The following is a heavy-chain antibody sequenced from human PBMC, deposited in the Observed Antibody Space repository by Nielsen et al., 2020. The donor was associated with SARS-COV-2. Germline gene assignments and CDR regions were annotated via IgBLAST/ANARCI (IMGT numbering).Heavy chain of an antibody. CDR1: GFTFSSLG. J-gene: IGHJ3*01. Sequence: GESLKISCAASGFTFSSLGRSWVRQVPGKGLEWVAEIKPDGSEKFYVDSVKGRFTISRDNAKNSMSLQMNSLRVEDTAVYYCARDWSRAFDFWGQGTMVTVSS. V-gene: IGHV3-7*01. CDR2: IKPDGSEK. CDR3: ARDWSRAFDF.